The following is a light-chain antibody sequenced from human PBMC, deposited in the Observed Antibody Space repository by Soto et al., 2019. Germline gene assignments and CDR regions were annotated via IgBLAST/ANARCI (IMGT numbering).Light chain of an antibody. J-gene: IGKJ4*01. Sequence: EIVMTQSPATLSVSPGERATLSCRASQSVNSNLAWYRQKPGQAPRLLISDASTRATGVPARFSGSGSGTEFTHTIGSLQSEDSGIYYCQQYNFWPPLTFGGGTKVEIK. CDR3: QQYNFWPPLT. V-gene: IGKV3-15*01. CDR1: QSVNSN. CDR2: DAS.